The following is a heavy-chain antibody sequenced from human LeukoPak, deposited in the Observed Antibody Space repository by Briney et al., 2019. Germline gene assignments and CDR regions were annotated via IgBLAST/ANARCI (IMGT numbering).Heavy chain of an antibody. Sequence: ASVKVSCKVSGYTLTEMSIHWVRQAPGGALEWMGGFDPEDGETVYAPKFQGRVTMTEDTSADTAYMELSSLRSEDTAVYDCTTCLNGAGQPVAIYYYGMDVWGQGTTVTVSS. CDR1: GYTLTEMS. J-gene: IGHJ6*02. CDR2: FDPEDGET. V-gene: IGHV1-24*01. CDR3: TTCLNGAGQPVAIYYYGMDV. D-gene: IGHD2-2*01.